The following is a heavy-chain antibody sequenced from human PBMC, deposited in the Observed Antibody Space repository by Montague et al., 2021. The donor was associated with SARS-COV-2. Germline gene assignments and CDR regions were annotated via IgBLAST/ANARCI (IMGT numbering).Heavy chain of an antibody. Sequence: SETLSLTCTVSGGSISNYYWSWIRQPPGKGLEWIGYIHYSGSTSSHPSLKGRVTISIDTSKNQFSLNLSSVTAADTAMYYCARHGLDGANTYYFGLDVWGQGTTVTVSS. V-gene: IGHV4-59*08. CDR1: GGSISNYY. CDR2: IHYSGST. D-gene: IGHD1-26*01. CDR3: ARHGLDGANTYYFGLDV. J-gene: IGHJ6*02.